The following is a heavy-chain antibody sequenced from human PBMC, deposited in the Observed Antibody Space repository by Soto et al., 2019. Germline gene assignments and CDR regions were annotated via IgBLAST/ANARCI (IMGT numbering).Heavy chain of an antibody. J-gene: IGHJ6*02. D-gene: IGHD6-13*01. CDR3: ARIASTGRGWDV. V-gene: IGHV3-7*01. CDR2: IKQDGSEK. CDR1: GFTFSSYW. Sequence: EVQLVESGGGLVQPGGSLRLSCADSGFTFSSYWMSWVRQAPVKGLEWVGNIKQDGSEKNYVDSVKGRFTISRDNAKNSLYLQMNSVRAEDTAVYYCARIASTGRGWDVWGQGTTVVVSS.